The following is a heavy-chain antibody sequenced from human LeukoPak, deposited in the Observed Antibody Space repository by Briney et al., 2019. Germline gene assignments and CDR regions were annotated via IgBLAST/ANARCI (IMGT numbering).Heavy chain of an antibody. Sequence: PSETLSLTCAVYGGSFSGYYWSWIRQPPGKGLEWIGEINHSGSTNYNPSLKSRVTISVDTSKNQFSLKLSSVTAADTAVYYCARGLRTRRYFDWLLPFDYWGQGTLITVSS. D-gene: IGHD3-9*01. CDR2: INHSGST. CDR3: ARGLRTRRYFDWLLPFDY. CDR1: GGSFSGYY. J-gene: IGHJ4*02. V-gene: IGHV4-34*01.